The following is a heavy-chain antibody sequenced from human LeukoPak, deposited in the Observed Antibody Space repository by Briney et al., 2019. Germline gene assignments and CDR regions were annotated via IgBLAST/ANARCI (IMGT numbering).Heavy chain of an antibody. CDR2: ISSSSSTI. D-gene: IGHD6-6*01. J-gene: IGHJ4*02. CDR3: ARDPRRSKAYSSSSEYYFDY. CDR1: GFTFSSDA. Sequence: PGGSLRLSCAASGFTFSSDAMRWVRQAPGKGLEWVSAISSSSSTIYYADSVKGRFTISRDNAKNSLYLQMNSLRAEDTAVYYCARDPRRSKAYSSSSEYYFDYWGQGTLVTVST. V-gene: IGHV3-48*01.